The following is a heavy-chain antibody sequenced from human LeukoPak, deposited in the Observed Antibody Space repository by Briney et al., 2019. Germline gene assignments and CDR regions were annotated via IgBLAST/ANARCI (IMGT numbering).Heavy chain of an antibody. Sequence: SETLSLTCTISGGSISSGSYYWSWIRQPPGKGLEWIAFIYYSGSTNYNPSLKSRVTISVDTSKNQFSLKLSSVTAADTAVYYCARRYGSGSSGTFDYWGQGTLVTVSS. D-gene: IGHD3-10*01. CDR2: IYYSGST. CDR1: GGSISSGSYY. J-gene: IGHJ4*02. CDR3: ARRYGSGSSGTFDY. V-gene: IGHV4-61*01.